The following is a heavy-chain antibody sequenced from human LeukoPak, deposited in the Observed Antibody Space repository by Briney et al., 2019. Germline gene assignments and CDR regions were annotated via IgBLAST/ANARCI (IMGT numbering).Heavy chain of an antibody. D-gene: IGHD1-1*01. J-gene: IGHJ6*03. CDR3: AKECGYDYNYFYSMDV. CDR1: GYTFSTYW. V-gene: IGHV3-30*02. Sequence: GGSLRLSCAASGYTFSTYWMSWVGHAPGKGLEWVTFISYDGSNKYHADSVKVRFTISRDNSKNTVYLQMNSLRAEDTAVYFCAKECGYDYNYFYSMDVWGKGTTVTISS. CDR2: ISYDGSNK.